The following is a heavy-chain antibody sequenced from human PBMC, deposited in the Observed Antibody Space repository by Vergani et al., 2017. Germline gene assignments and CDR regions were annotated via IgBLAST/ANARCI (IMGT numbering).Heavy chain of an antibody. Sequence: QVQLQESGPGLVKPSQTLSLTCTVSGGSISSGGYYWSWIRQHPGKGLEWIGYIYYSGSTYYNPSLKSRVTISVDTSKNQFSLKLSSVTAADTAVYYCARDGDRYSGSYSWFDPWGQGTLVTVSS. CDR3: ARDGDRYSGSYSWFDP. D-gene: IGHD1-26*01. CDR2: IYYSGST. J-gene: IGHJ5*02. CDR1: GGSISSGGYY. V-gene: IGHV4-31*03.